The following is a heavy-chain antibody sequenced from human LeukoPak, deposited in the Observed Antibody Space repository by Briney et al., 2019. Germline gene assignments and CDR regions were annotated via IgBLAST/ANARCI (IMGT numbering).Heavy chain of an antibody. CDR2: IWYDGSNK. CDR1: GFTFSSYG. CDR3: ARDNADSSGYFDQNDAFDI. J-gene: IGHJ3*02. D-gene: IGHD3-22*01. Sequence: PGRSLRLSCAASGFTFSSYGMHWVRQAPGKGLEWVAVIWYDGSNKYYADSVKGRFTISRDNSKNTLYLQMNSLRAEDTAVYYCARDNADSSGYFDQNDAFDIWGRGTMVTVSS. V-gene: IGHV3-33*01.